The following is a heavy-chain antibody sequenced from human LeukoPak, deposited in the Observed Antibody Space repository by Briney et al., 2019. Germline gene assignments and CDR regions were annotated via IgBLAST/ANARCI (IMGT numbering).Heavy chain of an antibody. CDR3: ARLPEGGYATSLGWLDP. Sequence: ETLSLTCTVPSAAISRTYWIWIRQTPGKGLEWIGYISYSGVSTYNPSLGSRVTISRDTSKNEVSLNLSSVTAADTAVYFCARLPEGGYATSLGWLDPWGQGTRVTVSS. CDR2: ISYSGVS. J-gene: IGHJ5*02. D-gene: IGHD5-24*01. V-gene: IGHV4-59*08. CDR1: SAAISRTY.